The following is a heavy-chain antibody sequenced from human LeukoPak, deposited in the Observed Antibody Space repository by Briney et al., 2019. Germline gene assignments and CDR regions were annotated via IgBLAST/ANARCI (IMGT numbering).Heavy chain of an antibody. D-gene: IGHD1-26*01. J-gene: IGHJ3*02. CDR3: ARDGTNSGSYSWGAFDI. CDR1: GFTFSSYG. CDR2: IWYDGSSK. V-gene: IGHV3-33*01. Sequence: PGGSLRLSCAASGFTFSSYGMHWVRQAPGKGLEWVAVIWYDGSSKYYADSVKGRFTISRDNSKNTLYLQMNSLRAEDTAVYYCARDGTNSGSYSWGAFDIWGQGTMVTVSS.